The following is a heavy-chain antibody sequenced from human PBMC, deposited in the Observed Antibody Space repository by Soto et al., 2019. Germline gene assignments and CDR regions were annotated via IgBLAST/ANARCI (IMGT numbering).Heavy chain of an antibody. V-gene: IGHV3-53*01. J-gene: IGHJ5*02. CDR1: GFTVSSNY. CDR2: IYSGGST. Sequence: GGSLRLSCAASGFTVSSNYMSWVRQAPGKGLEWVSVIYSGGSTYYAESVKGRFTISRDNSKNTLYLQMNSLRAEDTAVYYCARGRAGYSSGWYYWFDPWGQGTLVTVSS. D-gene: IGHD6-19*01. CDR3: ARGRAGYSSGWYYWFDP.